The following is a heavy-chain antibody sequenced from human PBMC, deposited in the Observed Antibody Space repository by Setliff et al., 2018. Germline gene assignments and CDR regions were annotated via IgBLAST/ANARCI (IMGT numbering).Heavy chain of an antibody. J-gene: IGHJ1*01. Sequence: ASVKVSCKASGGTFSSYAISWVRQAPGQGLEWMGRIIPIFGTANYAQKFQGRVTITADKSTSTAYMELSSLRSEDTAVYYCARDPWQWLTTFTSAEYFQHWGQGTRVTVSS. CDR2: IIPIFGTA. D-gene: IGHD6-19*01. CDR1: GGTFSSYA. CDR3: ARDPWQWLTTFTSAEYFQH. V-gene: IGHV1-69*06.